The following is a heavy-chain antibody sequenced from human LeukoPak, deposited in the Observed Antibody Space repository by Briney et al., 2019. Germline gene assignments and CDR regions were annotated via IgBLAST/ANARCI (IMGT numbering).Heavy chain of an antibody. J-gene: IGHJ4*02. CDR2: IYSSGST. D-gene: IGHD2-2*01. CDR1: GGSISSYY. Sequence: PSETLSLTCTVSGGSISSYYWSWIRQPAGKGLEWIGRIYSSGSTNYNPSLKSRVTMSVDTSKNQFSLRLSSATAADTAVYYCARDWAQHCSSTSCYGPFDYWGQGTLVTVSS. V-gene: IGHV4-4*07. CDR3: ARDWAQHCSSTSCYGPFDY.